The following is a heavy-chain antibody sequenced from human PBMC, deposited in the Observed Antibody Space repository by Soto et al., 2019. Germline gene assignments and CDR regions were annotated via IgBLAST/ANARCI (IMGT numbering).Heavy chain of an antibody. CDR3: ARDIDHNIDF. J-gene: IGHJ4*02. CDR2: INANNGHT. Sequence: GASVKVSCKTSGYTFTTYGVSWVRQAPGQGLEWLGWINANNGHTNYAQKFQGRVTVTADTSTATAYMELRSLTSDDTAVYYCARDIDHNIDFWGQGTLVTVSS. V-gene: IGHV1-18*04. D-gene: IGHD1-1*01. CDR1: GYTFTTYG.